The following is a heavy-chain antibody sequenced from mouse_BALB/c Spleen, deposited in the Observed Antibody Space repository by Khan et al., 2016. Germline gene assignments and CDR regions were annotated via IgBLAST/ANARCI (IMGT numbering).Heavy chain of an antibody. J-gene: IGHJ2*01. CDR3: ARGHREYYFDY. V-gene: IGHV3-6*02. CDR1: GYSITSGYY. D-gene: IGHD2-14*01. Sequence: VQLKESGPDLVKSSQSLSLTCSVTGYSITSGYYWNWIRQFPGNKLEWMGYISYDGSNNYNPSLKNRISITRDTSKNQFFLKLNSVTTEDTATYYCARGHREYYFDYWGQGTTLTVSS. CDR2: ISYDGSN.